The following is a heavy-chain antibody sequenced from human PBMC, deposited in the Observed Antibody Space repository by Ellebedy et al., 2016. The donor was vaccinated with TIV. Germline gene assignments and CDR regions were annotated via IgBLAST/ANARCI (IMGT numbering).Heavy chain of an antibody. CDR1: GFSLSGYW. CDR2: IKQDGSER. D-gene: IGHD3-22*01. CDR3: AKDMGVLVVTKGFDY. V-gene: IGHV3-7*03. J-gene: IGHJ4*02. Sequence: GGSLRLSXAASGFSLSGYWMSWVRQAPGKGLEWVANIKQDGSERYYVDSVKGRFTISRDNAKNSLYLQMNSLRAEDTALYYCAKDMGVLVVTKGFDYWGQGTLVTVSS.